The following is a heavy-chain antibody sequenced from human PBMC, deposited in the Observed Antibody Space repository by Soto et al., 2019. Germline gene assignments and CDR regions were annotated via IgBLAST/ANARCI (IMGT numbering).Heavy chain of an antibody. J-gene: IGHJ5*02. CDR3: VRDAASGDYGRNRFDP. CDR1: GFTFSDHY. CDR2: IRNKANSYTT. V-gene: IGHV3-72*01. Sequence: EVQLVESGGGLVRPGGSLRLSCAASGFTFSDHYMDWVRQAPGKGLEWVGRIRNKANSYTTEYGASVKGRLSISRDDSKTSLYLEMNSLKTEDTAVYYCVRDAASGDYGRNRFDPWGQGTLVTVSS. D-gene: IGHD3-3*01.